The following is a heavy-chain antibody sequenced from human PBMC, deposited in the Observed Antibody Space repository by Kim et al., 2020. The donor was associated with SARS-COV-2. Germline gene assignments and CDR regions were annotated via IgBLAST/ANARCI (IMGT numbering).Heavy chain of an antibody. CDR3: AKDRKDYYGSGSYPSYF. J-gene: IGHJ4*01. Sequence: GGSLRLSCAASGFTFDDYAMHWVRQAPGKGLEWVSGISWNSGSIGYADSVKGRFTISRDNAKNSLYLQMNSLRAEDTALYYCAKDRKDYYGSGSYPSYF. CDR2: ISWNSGSI. V-gene: IGHV3-9*01. D-gene: IGHD3-10*01. CDR1: GFTFDDYA.